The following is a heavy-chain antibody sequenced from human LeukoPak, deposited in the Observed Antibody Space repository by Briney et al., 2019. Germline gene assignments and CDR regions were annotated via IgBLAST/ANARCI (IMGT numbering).Heavy chain of an antibody. D-gene: IGHD1-1*01. V-gene: IGHV4-34*01. CDR1: GGSFSDYY. CDR3: ARVNCNDVLFT. J-gene: IGHJ4*02. CDR2: INHSGNT. Sequence: SETLSLTRAVYGGSFSDYYWSWIRQPPGKGLEWIGEINHSGNTNYNASLKSRATISVDTSRTQFSLKLSSVTAADTAVYYCARVNCNDVLFTWDPGTLVTVSS.